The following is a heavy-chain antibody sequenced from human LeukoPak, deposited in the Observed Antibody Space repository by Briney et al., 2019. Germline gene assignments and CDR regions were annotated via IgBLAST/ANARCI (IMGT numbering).Heavy chain of an antibody. CDR3: ASHYYGSGSYEDGTDAFDI. V-gene: IGHV3-23*01. J-gene: IGHJ3*02. Sequence: PGGSLRLSCAASGFTFSSYAMSWVRQAPGKGLEWVSAISGSGGSTYYADSVKGRFTISRDNSKNTLYLQMNSVRAEDTAVYYCASHYYGSGSYEDGTDAFDIWGQGTMVTVSS. D-gene: IGHD3-10*01. CDR2: ISGSGGST. CDR1: GFTFSSYA.